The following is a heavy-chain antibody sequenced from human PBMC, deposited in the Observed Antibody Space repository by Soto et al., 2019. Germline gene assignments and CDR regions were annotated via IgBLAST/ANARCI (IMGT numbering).Heavy chain of an antibody. Sequence: QLQLQESGPGLVKPSETLSLTCTVSGGSISSSSYYWGWIRQPPGKGLEWIGSINYSGSTYYNPSLKSLVTISVDTSKHQCALKLSSVTAADTAVYYCARQGLGPAWFDPWGQGALVTVSS. CDR2: INYSGST. CDR3: ARQGLGPAWFDP. V-gene: IGHV4-39*01. CDR1: GGSISSSSYY. D-gene: IGHD4-17*01. J-gene: IGHJ5*02.